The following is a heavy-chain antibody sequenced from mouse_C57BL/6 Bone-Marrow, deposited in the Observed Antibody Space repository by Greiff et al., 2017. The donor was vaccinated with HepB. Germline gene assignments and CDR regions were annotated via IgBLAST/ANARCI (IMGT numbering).Heavy chain of an antibody. CDR3: ASLQYDYGFAY. Sequence: VHLVESGPGLVAPSQSLSITCTVSGFSLTSYGVDWVRQSPGKGLEWLGVIWGVGSTNYNSALKSRLSISKDNSKSQVFLKMNSLQTDDTAMYYCASLQYDYGFAYWGQGTLVTVSA. D-gene: IGHD2-4*01. V-gene: IGHV2-6*01. J-gene: IGHJ3*01. CDR1: GFSLTSYG. CDR2: IWGVGST.